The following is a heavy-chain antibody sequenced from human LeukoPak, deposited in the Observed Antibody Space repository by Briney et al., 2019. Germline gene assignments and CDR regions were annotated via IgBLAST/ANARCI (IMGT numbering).Heavy chain of an antibody. V-gene: IGHV4-4*09. D-gene: IGHD2-21*01. Sequence: SETLSLTCTVSGGSISSYCWSWVRQPPGKGLEWIGYMFTSGSTDYNPPLKSRVTMSVDTSKNQLSMELRFLTAADTAVYYCATSHDVKTAPYDLWGQGTLVTVSS. CDR2: MFTSGST. CDR1: GGSISSYC. CDR3: ATSHDVKTAPYDL. J-gene: IGHJ5*02.